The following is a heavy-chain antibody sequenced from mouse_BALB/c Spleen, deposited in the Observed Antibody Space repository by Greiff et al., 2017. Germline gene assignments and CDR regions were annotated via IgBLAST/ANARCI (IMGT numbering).Heavy chain of an antibody. V-gene: IGHV2-9*02. D-gene: IGHD1-1*01. CDR3: ARELLRYPYYAMDY. J-gene: IGHJ4*01. CDR1: GFSLTSYG. Sequence: LQESGPGLVAPSQSLSITCTVSGFSLTSYGVHWVRQPPGKGLEWLGVIWAGGSTNYNSALMSRLSISKDNSKSQVFLKMNSLQTDDTAMYYCARELLRYPYYAMDYWGQGTSVTVSS. CDR2: IWAGGST.